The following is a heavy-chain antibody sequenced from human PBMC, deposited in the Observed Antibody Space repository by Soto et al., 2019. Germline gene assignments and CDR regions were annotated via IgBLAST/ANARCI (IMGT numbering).Heavy chain of an antibody. CDR3: ARDVGYSYGYGYGY. V-gene: IGHV1-18*04. CDR1: GYTFTANG. D-gene: IGHD5-18*01. CDR2: ISTSNGDT. J-gene: IGHJ4*02. Sequence: QVQLVQSGAEVKKPGASVTISCKASGYTFTANGVSWVRQAPGHGLEWIGWISTSNGDTNYAHSLQGRVTXTTDTSTSTAYLEVRSLRSDDTAVYWCARDVGYSYGYGYGYWGQGTLVTVSS.